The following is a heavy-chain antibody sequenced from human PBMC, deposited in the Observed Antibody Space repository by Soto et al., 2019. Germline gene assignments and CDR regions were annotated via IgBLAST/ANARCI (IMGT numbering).Heavy chain of an antibody. V-gene: IGHV2-5*02. CDR3: VHRATLGGSWDTGYLDY. CDR1: GFSLSTSGVG. Sequence: QITLKESGPTLVKPTQTLTLTCTFSGFSLSTSGVGVGWIRQPPGKALEWLAVIYWDDDKRYSPYLKSRLPITNATSKTQVVLTMPNVDPGDTATYYCVHRATLGGSWDTGYLDYWGQGTLVTVSS. J-gene: IGHJ4*02. D-gene: IGHD6-13*01. CDR2: IYWDDDK.